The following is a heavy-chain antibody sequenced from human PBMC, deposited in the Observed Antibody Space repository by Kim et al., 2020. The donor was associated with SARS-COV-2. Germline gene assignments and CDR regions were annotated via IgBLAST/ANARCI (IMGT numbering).Heavy chain of an antibody. V-gene: IGHV3-23*03. CDR2: IYSGGSST. Sequence: GGSLRLSCAVSGFTFSSYAMSWVRQAPGKGLEWVSVIYSGGSSTYHADSVKGRFTISRDKSKNTLYLQMNSLRAEDTAVYYCGCMVRGVVNFDHWGQGTLVTVSS. D-gene: IGHD3-10*01. CDR1: GFTFSSYA. CDR3: GCMVRGVVNFDH. J-gene: IGHJ4*02.